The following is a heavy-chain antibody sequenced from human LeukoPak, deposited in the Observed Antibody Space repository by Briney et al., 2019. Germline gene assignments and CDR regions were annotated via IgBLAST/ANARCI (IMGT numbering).Heavy chain of an antibody. Sequence: GRSLRLSCAASGFTFSSYGMHWVRQAPGKGLEWVAVISYDGSNKYYADSVKGRFTISRDNSKNTLYLQMNSLRAEDTAVYYCAKDRALRYFESLYYYYYGMDVWGQGTTVTVSS. CDR2: ISYDGSNK. CDR1: GFTFSSYG. CDR3: AKDRALRYFESLYYYYYGMDV. J-gene: IGHJ6*02. V-gene: IGHV3-30*18. D-gene: IGHD3-9*01.